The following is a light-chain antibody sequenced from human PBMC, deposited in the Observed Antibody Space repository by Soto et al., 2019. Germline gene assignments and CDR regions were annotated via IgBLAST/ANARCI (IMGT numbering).Light chain of an antibody. V-gene: IGKV1-5*03. CDR1: QTISSW. CDR3: QQLNSYPIT. CDR2: KAS. J-gene: IGKJ5*01. Sequence: DIQMTQSPSTLSGSVGDRVTITCRASQTISSWLAWYQQKPGKAPKLLIYKASTLKSGVPSRFSGSGSGTEFTLTINSLQPEDFATYYCQQLNSYPITFGQGTRLENK.